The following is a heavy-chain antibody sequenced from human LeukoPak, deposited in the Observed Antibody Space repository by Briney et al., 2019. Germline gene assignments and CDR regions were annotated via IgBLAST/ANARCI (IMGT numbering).Heavy chain of an antibody. J-gene: IGHJ5*02. V-gene: IGHV3-15*07. CDR3: TSHAAFDP. CDR1: GFSFSNAW. CDR2: IKSKNVGGTT. Sequence: GGSLRLSCATSGFSFSNAWMNWVRQAPGKGLEWVGRIKSKNVGGTTDYAAPVKGRFTISRDDSKNTVYLQMNSLKIEDTAVYYCTSHAAFDPWGQGTLVTVSS.